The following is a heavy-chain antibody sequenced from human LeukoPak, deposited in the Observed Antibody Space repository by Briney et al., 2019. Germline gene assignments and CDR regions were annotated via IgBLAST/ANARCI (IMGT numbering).Heavy chain of an antibody. Sequence: PGGSLRLSCAASGFTFSSYWMHWVRQAPGKGLVWVSRINSDGSSTSYADSVKGRCTISRDNAKNTLYLQMNSLRAEDTAVYYCAREVLLYDFWSGYFFDYWGQGTLVTVSS. CDR2: INSDGSST. D-gene: IGHD3-3*01. CDR3: AREVLLYDFWSGYFFDY. V-gene: IGHV3-74*01. CDR1: GFTFSSYW. J-gene: IGHJ4*02.